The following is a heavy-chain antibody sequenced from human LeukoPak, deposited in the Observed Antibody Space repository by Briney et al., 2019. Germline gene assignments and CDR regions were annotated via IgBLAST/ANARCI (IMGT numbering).Heavy chain of an antibody. V-gene: IGHV3-21*01. CDR2: ISSSGSYI. CDR1: GFTFSSYS. J-gene: IGHJ5*02. Sequence: GGSLRLSCAASGFTFSSYSMNWVRQAPGKGLEWVSSISSSGSYIYYGDSVRGRFTISRDNAKNSLYLQMNSLRAEDTAVYYCARDGRPWGQGTLVTVSS. CDR3: ARDGRP. D-gene: IGHD3/OR15-3a*01.